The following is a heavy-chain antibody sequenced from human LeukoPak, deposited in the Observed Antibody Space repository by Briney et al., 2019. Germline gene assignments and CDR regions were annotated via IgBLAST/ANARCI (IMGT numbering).Heavy chain of an antibody. CDR1: AFTFSNYN. Sequence: GGSLRLSCAAPAFTFSNYNMNWVRQAPGKGLEWVSSITSSSTYIYYADSVKGRFTISRDNAKNSLYLQMNSLRAEDTAVYYCAELGITMIGGVWGKGTTVTISS. CDR3: AELGITMIGGV. J-gene: IGHJ6*04. CDR2: ITSSSTYI. V-gene: IGHV3-21*01. D-gene: IGHD3-10*02.